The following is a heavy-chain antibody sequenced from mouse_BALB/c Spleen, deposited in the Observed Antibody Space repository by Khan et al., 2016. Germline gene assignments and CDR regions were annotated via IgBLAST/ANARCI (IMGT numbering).Heavy chain of an antibody. CDR1: GYSITSDYA. CDR3: ARDYVYDYYFAY. Sequence: VQLKESGPGLVKPSQSLSLTCPVTGYSITSDYAWNWIRQFPGNKLEWMGYIRYSGSTSYKPSLKSRISITRDTSKNQFFLPLNSVTTEATAPYYCARDYVYDYYFAYSGQDTTLTLSS. V-gene: IGHV3-2*02. J-gene: IGHJ2*01. CDR2: IRYSGST. D-gene: IGHD2-2*01.